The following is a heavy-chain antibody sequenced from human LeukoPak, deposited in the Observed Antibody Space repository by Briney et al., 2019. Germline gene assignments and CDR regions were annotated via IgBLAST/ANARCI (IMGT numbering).Heavy chain of an antibody. CDR2: IYYSGST. CDR1: GYSISSGYD. V-gene: IGHV4-38-2*02. Sequence: SETLSLTCTVSGYSISSGYDWGWIRQPPGKGLEWIGSIYYSGSTNYNPSLESRVTISVDTSKNQFSLKLSSVTAADTAVYYCAQHSDYGDYADYWGQGTLVTVSS. J-gene: IGHJ4*02. D-gene: IGHD4-17*01. CDR3: AQHSDYGDYADY.